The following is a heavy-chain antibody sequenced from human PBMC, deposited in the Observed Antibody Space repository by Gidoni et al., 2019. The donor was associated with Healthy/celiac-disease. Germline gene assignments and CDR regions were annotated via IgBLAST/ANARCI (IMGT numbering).Heavy chain of an antibody. D-gene: IGHD3-22*01. CDR2: INPNSGGT. V-gene: IGHV1-2*02. Sequence: QVQLVQSGAEVKKPGASVKVSCKASGYTFTGYSMHWVRQAPGQGLEWMGWINPNSGGTNYAQKFQGRVTMTRDTSISTAYMELSRLRSDDTAVYYCARDTEVYYYDSSGYSALNYWGQGTLVTVSS. J-gene: IGHJ4*02. CDR3: ARDTEVYYYDSSGYSALNY. CDR1: GYTFTGYS.